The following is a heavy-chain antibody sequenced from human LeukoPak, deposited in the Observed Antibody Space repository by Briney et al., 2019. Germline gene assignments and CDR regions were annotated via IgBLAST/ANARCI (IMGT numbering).Heavy chain of an antibody. V-gene: IGHV3-23*01. CDR1: GFTFSSYA. CDR3: AKVMRDCSGGSCLTRPDAFDI. D-gene: IGHD2-15*01. J-gene: IGHJ3*02. Sequence: PGGSLRLSCAASGFTFSSYAMSWVRQAPGKGLEWVSAISGSGGSTYYADSVKGRFTISRDNSKNTLYLQMNSLRAEDTAVYYCAKVMRDCSGGSCLTRPDAFDIWGQGTMVTVSS. CDR2: ISGSGGST.